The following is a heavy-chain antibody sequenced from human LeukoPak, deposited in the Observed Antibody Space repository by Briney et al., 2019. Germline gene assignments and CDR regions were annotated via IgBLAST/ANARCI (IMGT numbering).Heavy chain of an antibody. Sequence: SETLSLTCTVSGGSISTTNYYWGWIRQPPGRDLEWIRSIYSSGNTYYNPSLESRVTISVDTSKNQLSLKLTSATAADTSVYYCARHSGLRSPFDPWGQGTLVTVSS. J-gene: IGHJ5*02. CDR3: ARHSGLRSPFDP. D-gene: IGHD3-3*01. CDR1: GGSISTTNYY. CDR2: IYSSGNT. V-gene: IGHV4-39*01.